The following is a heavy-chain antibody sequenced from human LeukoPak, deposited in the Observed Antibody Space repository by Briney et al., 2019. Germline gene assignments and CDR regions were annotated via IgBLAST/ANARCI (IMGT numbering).Heavy chain of an antibody. CDR3: ARRGITMVRGPHAYFDY. D-gene: IGHD3-10*01. CDR2: INHSGST. J-gene: IGHJ4*02. CDR1: GGSFSGYY. Sequence: SETLSLTCAVYGGSFSGYYWSWIRQPPGKGLEWIGEINHSGSTNYNPSLKSRVTISVDTSKNQFSLKLSSVTAADTAVNYCARRGITMVRGPHAYFDYWGQGTLVTVSS. V-gene: IGHV4-34*01.